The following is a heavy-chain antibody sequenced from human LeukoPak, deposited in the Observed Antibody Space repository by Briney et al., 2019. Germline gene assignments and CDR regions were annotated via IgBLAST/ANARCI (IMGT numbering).Heavy chain of an antibody. CDR3: ARAPYYYGSGSTAFDL. Sequence: SETLSLTCTVSGGSISSSRYFWGWIRQPPGKGLEWIGNIYYSGSTYYNPSLKSRVTISVDTSKNQFSLKLSSVTAADTAVYYCARAPYYYGSGSTAFDLWGRGTLVTVSS. D-gene: IGHD3-10*01. J-gene: IGHJ2*01. V-gene: IGHV4-39*07. CDR1: GGSISSSRYF. CDR2: IYYSGST.